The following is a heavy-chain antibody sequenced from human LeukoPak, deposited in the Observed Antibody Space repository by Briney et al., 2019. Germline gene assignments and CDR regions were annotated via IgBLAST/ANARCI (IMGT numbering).Heavy chain of an antibody. Sequence: GESLKISCKGSGYSFITYWIGWVRQMPGKGLEWMGIIYPGYSDTRYSPSFQGQVTISVDKSISTAYLQWSSLKASDTAIYYCARLGCSSTSCYGALSLPHWYLDLWGRGSLVTVSS. D-gene: IGHD2-2*01. V-gene: IGHV5-51*01. CDR1: GYSFITYW. CDR2: IYPGYSDT. J-gene: IGHJ2*01. CDR3: ARLGCSSTSCYGALSLPHWYLDL.